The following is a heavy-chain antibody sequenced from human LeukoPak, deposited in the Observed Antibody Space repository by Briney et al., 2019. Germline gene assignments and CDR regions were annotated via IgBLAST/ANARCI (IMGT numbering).Heavy chain of an antibody. J-gene: IGHJ6*02. CDR1: GFTVSSNY. Sequence: GGSLRLSCAASGFTVSSNYMSWVRQAPGKGLERVSVIYSGGSTYYADSVKGRFTISRDNSKNTLYLQMNSLRAEDTAVYYCARAKPYYDFWSGYYNFPNYGMDVWGQGTTVTVSS. V-gene: IGHV3-66*01. D-gene: IGHD3-3*01. CDR3: ARAKPYYDFWSGYYNFPNYGMDV. CDR2: IYSGGST.